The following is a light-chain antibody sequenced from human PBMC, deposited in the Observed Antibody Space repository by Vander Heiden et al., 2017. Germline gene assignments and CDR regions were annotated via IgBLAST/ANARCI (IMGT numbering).Light chain of an antibody. Sequence: IVLTQSPATLSFSPGESATLSCRASQSVRSYLAWYQQKPGQAPSLLIYDASNRATGIPARFSGSGSGTDFTLTISSLEPEDFAVYYCQQRSNWPPFTFGPGTKVDIK. CDR1: QSVRSY. V-gene: IGKV3-11*01. CDR2: DAS. J-gene: IGKJ3*01. CDR3: QQRSNWPPFT.